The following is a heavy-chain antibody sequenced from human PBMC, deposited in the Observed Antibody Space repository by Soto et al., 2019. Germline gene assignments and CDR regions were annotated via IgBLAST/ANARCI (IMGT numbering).Heavy chain of an antibody. J-gene: IGHJ5*02. V-gene: IGHV3-21*01. CDR3: TRDASRDSSARGWFDP. D-gene: IGHD6-13*01. CDR1: GFTFRSFT. Sequence: LRPSCAASGFTFRSFTMNWVRQAPGKGLEWVSTISSNSAYIYYTDALRGRFTISRDNAKNSLHLQMNSLRAEDTAVYYCTRDASRDSSARGWFDPWGPGTLVTVSS. CDR2: ISSNSAYI.